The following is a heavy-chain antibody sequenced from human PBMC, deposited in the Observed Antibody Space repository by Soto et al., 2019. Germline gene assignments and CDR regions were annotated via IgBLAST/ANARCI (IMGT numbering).Heavy chain of an antibody. D-gene: IGHD3-10*01. Sequence: QVQLVESGGGVVQPGRSLRLSCAASGFTFSSYAMHWVRQAPGKGLEWVAVISYDGSNKYYADSVKGRFTISRDNSKNSLYLQMNSLRAEDTAVYYCARDQRDYYGSVYHAFDIWGQGRMVTVSS. J-gene: IGHJ3*02. CDR1: GFTFSSYA. CDR2: ISYDGSNK. CDR3: ARDQRDYYGSVYHAFDI. V-gene: IGHV3-30-3*01.